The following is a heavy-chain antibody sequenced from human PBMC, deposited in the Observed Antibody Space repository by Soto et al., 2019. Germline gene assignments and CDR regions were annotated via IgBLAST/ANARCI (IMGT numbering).Heavy chain of an antibody. CDR1: GFTFSTSA. CDR2: ISGNGVNT. V-gene: IGHV3-64*04. Sequence: EGSLRLSCAASGFTFSTSAMHWVRQPPGKGPEYFSSISGNGVNTYYADSVKGRFTISRDNSKNTLYLQMNSLRAEDTAVYYCAKENGYSISWFEFDYWGQGT. D-gene: IGHD6-13*01. J-gene: IGHJ4*02. CDR3: AKENGYSISWFEFDY.